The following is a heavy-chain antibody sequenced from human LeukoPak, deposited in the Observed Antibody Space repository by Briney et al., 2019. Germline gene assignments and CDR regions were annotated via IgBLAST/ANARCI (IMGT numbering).Heavy chain of an antibody. V-gene: IGHV1-2*02. CDR1: GYTFTGYY. Sequence: ASVKVSCKASGYTFTGYYIHRVRQAPGQGLEWMGWINPNSGGANYAQKFQGRVTMTRDTSISTAYMELSRLTSDDTAVYYCQSTDDAFDIWGQGTMVTVSS. J-gene: IGHJ3*02. CDR3: QSTDDAFDI. CDR2: INPNSGGA. D-gene: IGHD2-2*01.